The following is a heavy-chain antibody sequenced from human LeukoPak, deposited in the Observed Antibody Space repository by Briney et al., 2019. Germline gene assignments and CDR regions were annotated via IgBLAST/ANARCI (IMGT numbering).Heavy chain of an antibody. Sequence: GGSLRLSCAASGFTFDDYAMHWVRQAPGKGLGWVSGISWNSGSIGYADSVKGRFTISRDNAKNSLYLQMNSLRAEDTALYYCAKDMTSSGWYENDCWGQGTLVTVSS. CDR2: ISWNSGSI. V-gene: IGHV3-9*01. CDR3: AKDMTSSGWYENDC. J-gene: IGHJ4*02. D-gene: IGHD6-19*01. CDR1: GFTFDDYA.